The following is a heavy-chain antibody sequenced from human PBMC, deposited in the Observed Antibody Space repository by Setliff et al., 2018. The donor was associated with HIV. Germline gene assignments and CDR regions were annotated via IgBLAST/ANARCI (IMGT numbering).Heavy chain of an antibody. CDR3: ARHIVITYGGLIYDYLYYGLDV. CDR2: VDYSGTP. D-gene: IGHD3-16*02. CDR1: GDSLGSHY. V-gene: IGHV4-59*11. Sequence: SETLSLTCSVSGDSLGSHYWSWVRQPPGKGLEWIGSVDYSGTPNYSPSLKSRVTISLDTSKNEISLKVTSVTAADTAVYYCARHIVITYGGLIYDYLYYGLDVWGRGAPVTVSS. J-gene: IGHJ6*02.